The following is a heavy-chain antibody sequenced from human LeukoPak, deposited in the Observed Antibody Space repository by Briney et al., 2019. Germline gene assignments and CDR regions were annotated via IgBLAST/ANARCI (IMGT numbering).Heavy chain of an antibody. V-gene: IGHV4-39*01. CDR1: GDSIRSSSYY. J-gene: IGHJ1*01. CDR2: IFYSGRT. D-gene: IGHD3-22*01. CDR3: ARRRYYDSSGYLD. Sequence: PSETLSLTCTVSGDSIRSSSYYWDWIRQPLGKGLEWIGTIFYSGRTYYNPSLTCRVTISIDTSKNQFSLKLTSVTAADTAVYYCARRRYYDSSGYLDWGQGTLLTVSS.